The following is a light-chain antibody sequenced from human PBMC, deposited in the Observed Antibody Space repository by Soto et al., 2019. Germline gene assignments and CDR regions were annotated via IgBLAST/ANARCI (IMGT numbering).Light chain of an antibody. V-gene: IGLV2-14*01. CDR2: DVS. J-gene: IGLJ2*01. Sequence: HSALTQPASVSGSPGQSITISCTGTSSDVGGYNYVSWYQQHPGKAPKLTIYDVSNRPSGVSNRFSGSKSGNTASLTISGLQAEDEADYYCSSYTSSSTLVFGGGTKLTVL. CDR1: SSDVGGYNY. CDR3: SSYTSSSTLV.